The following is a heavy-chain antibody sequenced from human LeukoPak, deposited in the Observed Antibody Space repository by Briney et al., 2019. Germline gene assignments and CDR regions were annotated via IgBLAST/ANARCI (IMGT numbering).Heavy chain of an antibody. Sequence: GGSLRLSCAPSGFTFSRHGMHWVRQAPGKGLEWVAIISNDGSRKYYAHSVEGRFTISRDNSKNTLYLQMDSLRAEDTAVYYCARYSSSTDAFDIWGQGTMVTVSS. CDR2: ISNDGSRK. CDR1: GFTFSRHG. D-gene: IGHD6-13*01. J-gene: IGHJ3*02. V-gene: IGHV3-30*03. CDR3: ARYSSSTDAFDI.